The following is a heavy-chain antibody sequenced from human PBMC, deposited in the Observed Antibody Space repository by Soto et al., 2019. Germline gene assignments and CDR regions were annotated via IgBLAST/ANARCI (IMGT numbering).Heavy chain of an antibody. Sequence: PSQTLSLTRAISGDSVSSNSAAWNWIRQSPSRGLEWLGRTYYRSKWYNDYAVSVKSRITINPDTSKNQFSLQLNSVTPEDTAVYYCARVGYYDSSGYYPRGSYFDYWGQGTLVTVS. CDR3: ARVGYYDSSGYYPRGSYFDY. J-gene: IGHJ4*02. CDR1: GDSVSSNSAA. CDR2: TYYRSKWYN. V-gene: IGHV6-1*01. D-gene: IGHD3-22*01.